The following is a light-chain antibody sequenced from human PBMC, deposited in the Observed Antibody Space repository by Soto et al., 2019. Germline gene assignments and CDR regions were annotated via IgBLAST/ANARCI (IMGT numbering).Light chain of an antibody. J-gene: IGKJ1*01. CDR1: QSISNW. V-gene: IGKV1-5*01. Sequence: DLQMTQSPSTLSAFVGDRVTITCRASQSISNWLAWYQQKPGXAPXLLMYDXSSLKSGVPSRFSGSGSGTQFTLTISSLQPDDFATYYCQQYNSYWTFGQGTKVDIK. CDR3: QQYNSYWT. CDR2: DXS.